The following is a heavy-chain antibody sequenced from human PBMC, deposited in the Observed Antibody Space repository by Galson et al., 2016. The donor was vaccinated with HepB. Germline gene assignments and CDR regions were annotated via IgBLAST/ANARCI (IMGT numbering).Heavy chain of an antibody. Sequence: TLSLTCTVSGGSISRFYWSWIRQAPGKGLEWIGYIYYTGRTNYNPSLKSRVTISVDTSKNQFSLKLGSVTAADTAVYYCARNHYYDLWSGYSFDPWGQGNLVTVPT. D-gene: IGHD3-3*01. V-gene: IGHV4-59*08. CDR1: GGSISRFY. CDR2: IYYTGRT. J-gene: IGHJ5*02. CDR3: ARNHYYDLWSGYSFDP.